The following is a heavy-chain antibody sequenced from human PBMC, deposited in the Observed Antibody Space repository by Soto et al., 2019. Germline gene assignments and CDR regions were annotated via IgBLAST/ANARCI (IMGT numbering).Heavy chain of an antibody. CDR2: VYYSGST. CDR1: GGSIITTTYY. D-gene: IGHD4-4*01. J-gene: IGHJ4*02. CDR3: ARAPTDYSHDY. Sequence: QLQLQESGPGLVKPSETLSLTCTVSGGSIITTTYYWGWLRQPPGKGLVWIGSVYYSGSTYYNPSLKSRVTIPVDTSMNQFSLMLSSVPAADTAVYFCARAPTDYSHDYWGLGNLVTVSS. V-gene: IGHV4-39*01.